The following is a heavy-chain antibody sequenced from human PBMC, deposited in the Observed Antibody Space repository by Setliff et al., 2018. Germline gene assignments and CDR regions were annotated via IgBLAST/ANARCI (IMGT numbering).Heavy chain of an antibody. CDR3: ARERQGGFLEWSPFDS. D-gene: IGHD3-3*01. V-gene: IGHV4-4*07. CDR2: VYSDGET. CDR1: GGFIYDHY. Sequence: PSETLSLTCTVSGGFIYDHYWTWIRQPAGKGLQWIGRVYSDGETDYSSSLKSRVTISVDKSDNQFSLNLKSMTAADTALYFCARERQGGFLEWSPFDSWGQGILVTVSS. J-gene: IGHJ4*02.